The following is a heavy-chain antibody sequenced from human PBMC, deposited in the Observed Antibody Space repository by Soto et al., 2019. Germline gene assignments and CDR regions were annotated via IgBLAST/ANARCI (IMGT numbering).Heavy chain of an antibody. J-gene: IGHJ4*02. CDR1: GFSISSGYY. V-gene: IGHV4-38-2*02. CDR2: IYFSGST. CDR3: ARGAYYYDSSTTCSSVDY. D-gene: IGHD3-22*01. Sequence: SETLSLTCTVSGFSISSGYYWGWVRQPPGKGLEWIGSIYFSGSTYYNPSLKSRVAISVDTSKSQFSLKLSSVTAADTAVYYCARGAYYYDSSTTCSSVDYWGQGTLVTVSS.